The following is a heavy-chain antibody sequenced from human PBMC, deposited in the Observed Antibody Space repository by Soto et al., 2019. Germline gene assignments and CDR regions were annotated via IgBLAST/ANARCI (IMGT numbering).Heavy chain of an antibody. J-gene: IGHJ4*02. D-gene: IGHD3-22*01. V-gene: IGHV5-51*01. CDR3: SIRLDGSRGYGYFAG. CDR1: GYRFGSYW. CDR2: IFPDDSKV. Sequence: GASLKPSCKPSGYRFGSYWIGWVRQMPGNGLEWMGVIFPDDSKVTYSPSFEGQVPISADTSITTAYLQWSRLKASDTAKYYCSIRLDGSRGYGYFAGWGK.